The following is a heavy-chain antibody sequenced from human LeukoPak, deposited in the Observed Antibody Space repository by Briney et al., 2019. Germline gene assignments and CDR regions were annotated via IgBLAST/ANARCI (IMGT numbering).Heavy chain of an antibody. Sequence: ASVKVSCKASGGTFSSYAISWVRQAPGQGLEWVGGIIPIFGTANYAQKFQGRVTITADESTSTAYMELSSLRSEDTAVYYCARGDTAMEAIDYYYYGMDVWGQGTTVTVSS. V-gene: IGHV1-69*13. J-gene: IGHJ6*02. CDR1: GGTFSSYA. CDR2: IIPIFGTA. D-gene: IGHD5-18*01. CDR3: ARGDTAMEAIDYYYYGMDV.